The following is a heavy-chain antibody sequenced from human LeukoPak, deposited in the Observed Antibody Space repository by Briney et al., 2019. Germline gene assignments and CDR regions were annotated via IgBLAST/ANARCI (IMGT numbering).Heavy chain of an antibody. CDR1: GYTLSELS. CDR3: ATDQNGDYGFPFGAFDI. V-gene: IGHV1-24*01. CDR2: FDPEDGET. D-gene: IGHD4-17*01. J-gene: IGHJ3*02. Sequence: ASVKVSSKVSGYTLSELSMHWVRQAPGKGLEWMGGFDPEDGETIYAQKFQGRVTMTEDTSTDTAYMELSSLRSEDTAVYYCATDQNGDYGFPFGAFDIWGQGTMVTVSS.